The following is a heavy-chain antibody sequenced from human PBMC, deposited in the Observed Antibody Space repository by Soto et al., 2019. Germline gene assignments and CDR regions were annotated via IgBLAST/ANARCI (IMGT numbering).Heavy chain of an antibody. J-gene: IGHJ6*02. D-gene: IGHD2-2*01. Sequence: QVQLVQSGAEVKKPGSSVKVSCKASGGTFSSYAISWVRQAPGQGLEWMGGIIPIFGTANYAQKFQGRVTITADESTSTAYMELSSLRSEDTAVYYCASVVVPAAPVTRRFVYYYYGMDVWGQGTTVTVSS. CDR1: GGTFSSYA. CDR2: IIPIFGTA. V-gene: IGHV1-69*12. CDR3: ASVVVPAAPVTRRFVYYYYGMDV.